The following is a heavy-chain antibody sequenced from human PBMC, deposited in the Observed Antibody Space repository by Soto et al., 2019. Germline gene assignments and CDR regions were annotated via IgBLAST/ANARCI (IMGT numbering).Heavy chain of an antibody. V-gene: IGHV3-30-3*01. Sequence: PGGSLRLSCAASGFTFSSYAMHWVRQAPGKGLEWVAVISYDGSNKYYADSVKGRFTISRDNSKNTLYLQMNSLRAEDTAVYYCAKDWGLVVAATDYYFDYWGQGTLVTVSS. CDR1: GFTFSSYA. CDR3: AKDWGLVVAATDYYFDY. D-gene: IGHD2-15*01. J-gene: IGHJ4*02. CDR2: ISYDGSNK.